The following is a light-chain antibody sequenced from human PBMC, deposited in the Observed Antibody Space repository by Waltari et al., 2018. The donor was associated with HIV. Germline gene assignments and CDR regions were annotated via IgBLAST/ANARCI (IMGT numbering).Light chain of an antibody. CDR3: QQRSNWPPLT. CDR2: GAS. J-gene: IGKJ4*01. Sequence: EIVMTQSPGTLSLSPGETATLNCRASQSVNANYLAWYQQKPGQPPRLLMYGASTRNTGVPDRFTGIGSGTDFTLTISRLEADDFAVYYCQQRSNWPPLTFGGGTKVEIK. V-gene: IGKV3D-20*02. CDR1: QSVNANY.